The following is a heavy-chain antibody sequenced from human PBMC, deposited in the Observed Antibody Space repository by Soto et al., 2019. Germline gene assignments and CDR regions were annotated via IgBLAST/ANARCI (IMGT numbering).Heavy chain of an antibody. CDR2: INHSGST. D-gene: IGHD2-2*01. CDR3: ARLAHLTIVVVPAAPNWFDP. V-gene: IGHV4-34*01. Sequence: QVQLQQWGAGLLKPSETLSLTCAVYGGSFSGYYWSWIRQPPGKGLEWIGEINHSGSTNYNPSLKSRVTISVDTSKNQFSLKLSSVTAADTAVYYCARLAHLTIVVVPAAPNWFDPWGQGTLVTVSS. J-gene: IGHJ5*02. CDR1: GGSFSGYY.